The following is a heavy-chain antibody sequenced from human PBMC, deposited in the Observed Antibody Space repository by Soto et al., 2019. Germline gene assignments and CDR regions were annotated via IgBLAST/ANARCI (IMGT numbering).Heavy chain of an antibody. J-gene: IGHJ4*02. Sequence: EVQLVESGGGLVQPGVSLRLSCAGSGFSFETYWMSWVRQAPGKGLEWVANIKPDGSEKNYVDSVMGRFTISRDNANNSLILQVNGLRAEDTAVYYCARVSLNGGYDVVDYWGQGTLVTVSS. D-gene: IGHD5-12*01. V-gene: IGHV3-7*04. CDR3: ARVSLNGGYDVVDY. CDR1: GFSFETYW. CDR2: IKPDGSEK.